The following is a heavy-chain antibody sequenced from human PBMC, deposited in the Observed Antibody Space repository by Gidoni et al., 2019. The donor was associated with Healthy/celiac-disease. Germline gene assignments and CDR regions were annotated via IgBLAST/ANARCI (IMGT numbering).Heavy chain of an antibody. CDR2: ISYDGSNK. Sequence: QVQLVESGGGVVQPGRSLRLSCAASGFTFSSYAMHWVRQAPGKGLEWVAVISYDGSNKYYADSVKGRFTISRDNSKNTLYLQMNSLRAEDTAVYYCAREGLYYDSSGLPSPAFDIWGQGTMVTVSS. J-gene: IGHJ3*02. V-gene: IGHV3-30*01. CDR3: AREGLYYDSSGLPSPAFDI. CDR1: GFTFSSYA. D-gene: IGHD3-22*01.